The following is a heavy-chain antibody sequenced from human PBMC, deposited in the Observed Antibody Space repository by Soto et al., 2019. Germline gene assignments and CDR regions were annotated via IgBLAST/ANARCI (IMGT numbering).Heavy chain of an antibody. D-gene: IGHD6-19*01. CDR1: GGSISSSSYY. V-gene: IGHV4-39*01. CDR3: ARHTTWLGPDY. CDR2: IYYSGST. J-gene: IGHJ4*02. Sequence: TLSLTCTVSGGSISSSSYYWGWIRQPPGKGLEWIGSIYYSGSTYYNPSLKSRVTISVDTSKNQFSLKLSSVTAADTAVYYCARHTTWLGPDYWGQGTLVTVSS.